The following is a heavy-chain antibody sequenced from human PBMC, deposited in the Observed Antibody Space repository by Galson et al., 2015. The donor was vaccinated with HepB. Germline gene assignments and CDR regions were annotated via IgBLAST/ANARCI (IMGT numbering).Heavy chain of an antibody. D-gene: IGHD3-10*01. CDR1: GYSFTTFW. CDR3: ARRHYYFRSGTWHNVSDY. CDR2: IDPSDSYN. V-gene: IGHV5-10-1*01. Sequence: QSGAEVKKPGESLKISCKGSGYSFTTFWITWVRQRPGKGLEWMGRIDPSDSYNDYSPSFQGHVTIPSDKSITTAYLHLHTLKASDTAIYYCARRHYYFRSGTWHNVSDYWGQGTQVTVSS. J-gene: IGHJ4*02.